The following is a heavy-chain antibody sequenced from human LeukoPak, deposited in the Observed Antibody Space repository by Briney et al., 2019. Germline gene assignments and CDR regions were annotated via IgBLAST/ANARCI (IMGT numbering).Heavy chain of an antibody. CDR2: TSSNAGT. D-gene: IGHD3-16*02. V-gene: IGHV3-23*01. CDR3: AKERLRLGELSFDY. CDR1: GFTLSTYA. J-gene: IGHJ4*02. Sequence: PGGSLRLSCAASGFTLSTYAMSWVRQTPGKGLEWVAATSSNAGTYHADSVRGRFTISRDNSKNTRYLQMNSLRAEDAAVYFCAKERLRLGELSFDYWGQGTLVTVSS.